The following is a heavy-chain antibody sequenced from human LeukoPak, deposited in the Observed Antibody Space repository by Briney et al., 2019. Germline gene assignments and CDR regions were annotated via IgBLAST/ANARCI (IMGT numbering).Heavy chain of an antibody. V-gene: IGHV4-59*01. CDR2: IYYSGST. D-gene: IGHD3-9*01. CDR3: ARGEDILTGYSLDY. J-gene: IGHJ4*02. Sequence: SETLSLTCTVSGGSISSYYWSWIRQPPGEGLEWSGYIYYSGSTNYNPSLKSRVTISVDTYKNQFSLKLSSVTAADTAVYYCARGEDILTGYSLDYWGQGTLVTVSS. CDR1: GGSISSYY.